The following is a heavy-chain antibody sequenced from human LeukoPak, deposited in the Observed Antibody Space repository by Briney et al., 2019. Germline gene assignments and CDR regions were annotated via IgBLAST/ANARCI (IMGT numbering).Heavy chain of an antibody. Sequence: SETLSLTCTVSGGPFTSGSDYWSWIRQPAGKGLEWIGHIDTSGSSTFNPSLKSRVTMSLDTSRNEFYLKLNSVAAADTAIYYCARAAIWNNYHYPFDVWGLGTMVSVSS. V-gene: IGHV4-61*09. CDR1: GGPFTSGSDY. CDR2: IDTSGSS. J-gene: IGHJ3*01. CDR3: ARAAIWNNYHYPFDV. D-gene: IGHD3-10*01.